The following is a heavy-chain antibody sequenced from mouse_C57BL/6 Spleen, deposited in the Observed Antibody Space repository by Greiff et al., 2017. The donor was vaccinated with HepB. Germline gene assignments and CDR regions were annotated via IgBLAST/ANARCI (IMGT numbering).Heavy chain of an antibody. V-gene: IGHV7-3*01. CDR3: GRAGAGYFDY. J-gene: IGHJ2*01. CDR1: GFTFTDYY. Sequence: EVMLVESGGGLVQPGGSLSLSCAASGFTFTDYYMSWVRQPPGKALEWLGFIRNKANGYTTEYSASVKGRVTISRDNSQSILYLQINALRAEDSATYCCGRAGAGYFDYWGQGTTLTVAS. CDR2: IRNKANGYTT.